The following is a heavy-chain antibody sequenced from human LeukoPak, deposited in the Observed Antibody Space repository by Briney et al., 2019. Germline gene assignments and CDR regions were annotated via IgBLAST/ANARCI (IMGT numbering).Heavy chain of an antibody. CDR1: GYSISSGYY. CDR3: ARAQGAGYYYDSSGYYPYYYYYYMDV. V-gene: IGHV4-38-2*02. Sequence: KSSETLSLTCTVSGYSISSGYYWGWIRQPPGKGLEWIGSIYHSGSTYYNPSLKSRVTISVDTSKNQFSLKLSSVTAADTAVYYCARAQGAGYYYDSSGYYPYYYYYYMDVWGKGTTVTISS. J-gene: IGHJ6*03. D-gene: IGHD3-22*01. CDR2: IYHSGST.